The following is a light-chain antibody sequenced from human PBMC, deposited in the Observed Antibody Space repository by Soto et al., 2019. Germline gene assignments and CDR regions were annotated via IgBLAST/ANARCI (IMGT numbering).Light chain of an antibody. J-gene: IGKJ1*01. Sequence: ENVLTQSPGTLSLSPGERATLSCRASQSIGSSYLAWYQQKPGHAPMLIIYGTSNRATGIPDRFSGSGSGTDFTLTISRLEPEDFAVYYCQQFGSSWLTFGQGTKVEIK. CDR1: QSIGSSY. V-gene: IGKV3-20*01. CDR3: QQFGSSWLT. CDR2: GTS.